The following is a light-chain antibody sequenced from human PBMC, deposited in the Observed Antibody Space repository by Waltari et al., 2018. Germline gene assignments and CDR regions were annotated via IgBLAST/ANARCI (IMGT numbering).Light chain of an antibody. V-gene: IGLV2-23*03. Sequence: QSALTQPAPVSGSPGQSITLPCPGFNSNVGSYNLVSWYQKHPGKAPKLLIYEGNRRPSGVSNRFSGSKSDNTASLTLSGLQAEDEADYYCCSNVGSSVFFGGGTKLTVL. CDR1: NSNVGSYNL. CDR3: CSNVGSSVF. J-gene: IGLJ2*01. CDR2: EGN.